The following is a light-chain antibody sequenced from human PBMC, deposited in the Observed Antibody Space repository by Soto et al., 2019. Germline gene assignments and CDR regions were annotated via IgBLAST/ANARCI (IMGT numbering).Light chain of an antibody. Sequence: QSVLTQPASVSGSPGQSITISCTGTSSDVGGYDFVSWYQHHPGKAPNLIIYEVRTRPSGVSDRFSGSKSGNTASLTISGLQAEDESDYYCSSYTSDWGVFGTGTKLTVL. CDR1: SSDVGGYDF. J-gene: IGLJ1*01. CDR2: EVR. CDR3: SSYTSDWGV. V-gene: IGLV2-14*01.